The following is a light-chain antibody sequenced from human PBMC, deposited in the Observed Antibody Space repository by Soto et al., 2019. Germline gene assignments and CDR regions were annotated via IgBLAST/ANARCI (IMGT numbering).Light chain of an antibody. J-gene: IGKJ2*01. V-gene: IGKV3-20*01. CDR3: QHYDSSPPYT. CDR2: AAS. Sequence: IVLTQSPVTLSLSQGERATLSCRASRSFASSYLGWYQQKPGQAPRLLIYAASTRATGIPDRFSGSGSATDFTLTISRLEPEDSAVYYCQHYDSSPPYTFGQGTKLEIK. CDR1: RSFASSY.